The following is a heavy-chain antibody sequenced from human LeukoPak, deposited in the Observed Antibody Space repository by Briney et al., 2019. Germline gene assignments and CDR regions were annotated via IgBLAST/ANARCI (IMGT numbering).Heavy chain of an antibody. D-gene: IGHD3-16*01. V-gene: IGHV4-39*07. CDR1: GGSVTSSDYY. Sequence: SETLSLTCTVSGGSVTSSDYYWGWIRQPPGKGLEWIGEINHSGSTNYNPSLKSRVTISVDTSKNQFSLKLSSVTAADTAVYYCASTQGELGSDYWGQGTLVTVSS. J-gene: IGHJ4*02. CDR3: ASTQGELGSDY. CDR2: INHSGST.